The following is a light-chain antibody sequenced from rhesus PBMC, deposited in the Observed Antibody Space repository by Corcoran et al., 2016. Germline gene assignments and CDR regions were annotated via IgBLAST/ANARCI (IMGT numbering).Light chain of an antibody. J-gene: IGKJ2*01. CDR2: TAS. CDR3: QHGYGTPYS. Sequence: DIQMTQSPSSLSASVGDRVTITCRASENVNHYLNWYQQKPGKAPKLLIYTASTLQSGVPSRFSGSGSGTDYTLTIRSLQPEDVATYYCQHGYGTPYSFGQGTKVEIK. V-gene: IGKV1-74*01. CDR1: ENVNHY.